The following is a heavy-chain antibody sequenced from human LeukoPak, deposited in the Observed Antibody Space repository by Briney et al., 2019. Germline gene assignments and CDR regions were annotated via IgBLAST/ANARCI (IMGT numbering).Heavy chain of an antibody. D-gene: IGHD1-26*01. Sequence: GSLRLSCAASGLTSINYAMSWVRQAPGKGLEWVAGISVSGGSTFYADSVKGRFTISRDNSKNTLYLQMNSLRAGDTAVYYCAKAMGATLFDYWGQGTLVTVSS. CDR3: AKAMGATLFDY. CDR2: ISVSGGST. CDR1: GLTSINYA. J-gene: IGHJ4*02. V-gene: IGHV3-23*01.